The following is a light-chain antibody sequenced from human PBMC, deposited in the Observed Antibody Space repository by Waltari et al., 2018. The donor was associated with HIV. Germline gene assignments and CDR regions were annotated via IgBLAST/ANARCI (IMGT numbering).Light chain of an antibody. Sequence: ETVLTQFPATLSLSPGERATVSCRASQDISKSLAWYQQRPGQTPRLIIDSASNRATGTPARFSGRGTGTDFALTINGLEPEDFAVYYCQLSSDWPPGFTFGPGTTVDIK. CDR3: QLSSDWPPGFT. CDR2: SAS. V-gene: IGKV3-11*01. CDR1: QDISKS. J-gene: IGKJ3*01.